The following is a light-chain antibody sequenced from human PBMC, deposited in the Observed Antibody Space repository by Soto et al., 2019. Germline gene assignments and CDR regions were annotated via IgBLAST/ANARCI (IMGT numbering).Light chain of an antibody. J-gene: IGKJ1*01. CDR3: QQYYSYPRT. CDR1: QGISSY. V-gene: IGKV1-8*01. Sequence: IQLTQSPSFLSASVGDRVTITCLASQGISSYLPWYQQKPGKAPKLLIYAAPTLQSGVPSRFSGSGSGTDFTLTISCLQSEDFATYYCQQYYSYPRTFGQGTKV. CDR2: AAP.